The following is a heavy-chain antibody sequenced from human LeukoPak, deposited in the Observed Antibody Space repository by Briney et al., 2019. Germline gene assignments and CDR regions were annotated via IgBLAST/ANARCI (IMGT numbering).Heavy chain of an antibody. CDR3: ARRHGSGWYGADY. Sequence: ASVKVSCKASGYTFTSYYMHWGRQAPGQGLEWRGIINPSGGSTSYAQKFQGRVTMTRDMSTSTVYMELSSLRSEDTAVYYCARRHGSGWYGADYWGQGTLVTVSS. CDR1: GYTFTSYY. V-gene: IGHV1-46*01. D-gene: IGHD6-19*01. CDR2: INPSGGST. J-gene: IGHJ4*02.